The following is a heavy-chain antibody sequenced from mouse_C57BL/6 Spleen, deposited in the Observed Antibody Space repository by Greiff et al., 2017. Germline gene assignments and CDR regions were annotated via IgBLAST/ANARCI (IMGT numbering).Heavy chain of an antibody. CDR3: ARIDGYYRAMDY. CDR1: GYTFTSYW. V-gene: IGHV1-50*01. Sequence: QVQLQQPGAELVKPGASVKLSCKASGYTFTSYWMQWVKQRPGPGLEWICEIDPSDSYTNYNQKFKGKATLTVDTSSSTAYMQLSSLTSEDSAVYYCARIDGYYRAMDYWGQGTSVTVSS. J-gene: IGHJ4*01. CDR2: IDPSDSYT. D-gene: IGHD2-3*01.